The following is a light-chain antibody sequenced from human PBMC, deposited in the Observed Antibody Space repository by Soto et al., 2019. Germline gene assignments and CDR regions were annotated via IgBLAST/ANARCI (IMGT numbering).Light chain of an antibody. V-gene: IGLV1-40*01. J-gene: IGLJ2*01. Sequence: QSVLTQPPSVSGAPGQRVTISCTGSSSNIGTGHDVHWYQHLPGTAPKLLIFGNKNRPSGVPDRFSGSKSGTSASLAITGLQAEDEADYYCQSYDISLSGFVVFGGGTKVTVL. CDR1: SSNIGTGHD. CDR2: GNK. CDR3: QSYDISLSGFVV.